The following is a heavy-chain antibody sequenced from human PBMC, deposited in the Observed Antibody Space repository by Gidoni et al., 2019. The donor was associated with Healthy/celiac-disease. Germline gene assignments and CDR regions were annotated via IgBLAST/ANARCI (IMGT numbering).Heavy chain of an antibody. J-gene: IGHJ4*02. Sequence: QVQLVQSGAEVKKPGASVKVTCKASGYTVTSYGSSWVGQAPGQGLEWMGWISAYHGTTNYAQKLQGRVTMTTDTSTSTAYMELMSLRSDDTAVYYCARDSEEFGELLWFGEPFDYWGQGTLVTVSS. V-gene: IGHV1-18*01. CDR1: GYTVTSYG. CDR2: ISAYHGTT. CDR3: ARDSEEFGELLWFGEPFDY. D-gene: IGHD3-10*01.